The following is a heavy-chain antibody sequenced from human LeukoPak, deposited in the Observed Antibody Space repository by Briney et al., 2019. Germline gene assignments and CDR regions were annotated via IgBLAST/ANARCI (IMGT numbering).Heavy chain of an antibody. CDR1: GGSISSYY. J-gene: IGHJ4*02. CDR3: ARGMPVDYYDSSGYYPFDY. V-gene: IGHV4-59*01. Sequence: SETQSLTCTVSGGSISSYYWSWIRQPPGKGLEWIGYIYYSGSTNYNPSLKSRVTISVDTSKNQFSLKLSSVTAADTAVYYCARGMPVDYYDSSGYYPFDYWGQGTLVTVSS. CDR2: IYYSGST. D-gene: IGHD3-22*01.